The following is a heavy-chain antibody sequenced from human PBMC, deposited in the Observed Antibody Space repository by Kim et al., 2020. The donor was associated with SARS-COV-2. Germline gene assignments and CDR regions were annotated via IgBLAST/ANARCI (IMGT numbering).Heavy chain of an antibody. V-gene: IGHV3-23*01. CDR1: GFTFSSYA. D-gene: IGHD3-9*01. CDR3: AKEGLLRYFDWLPPRWFDP. Sequence: GGSLRLSCAASGFTFSSYAMSWVRQAPGKGLEWVSAISGSGGSTYYADSVKGRFTISRDNSKNTLYLQMNSLRAEDTAVYYCAKEGLLRYFDWLPPRWFDPWGQGTLVTVSS. J-gene: IGHJ5*02. CDR2: ISGSGGST.